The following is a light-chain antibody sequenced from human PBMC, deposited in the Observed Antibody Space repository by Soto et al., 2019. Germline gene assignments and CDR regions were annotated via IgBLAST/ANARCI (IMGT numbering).Light chain of an antibody. Sequence: QSALTQPPSASGSPGQSVTISCTGTSSDVGGDNYVSWYQQHAGKAPTLMIYEVSKRPSGVPDRFSGSKSGNTASLTVSGLQPEDEADYYCSSYGGSNNVVFGGGTKLTVL. CDR3: SSYGGSNNVV. CDR1: SSDVGGDNY. J-gene: IGLJ2*01. V-gene: IGLV2-8*01. CDR2: EVS.